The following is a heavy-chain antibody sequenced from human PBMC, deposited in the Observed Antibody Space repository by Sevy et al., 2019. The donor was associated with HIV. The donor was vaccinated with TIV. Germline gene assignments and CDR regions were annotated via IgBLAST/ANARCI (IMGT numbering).Heavy chain of an antibody. CDR3: ARASPGVVVPAAIPYYYGMDV. CDR2: IKQDGSEK. D-gene: IGHD2-2*01. V-gene: IGHV3-7*03. Sequence: GGSLRLSCAASGFTFSSYWMSWVRQAPGKGLEWVANIKQDGSEKYYVDSVKGRFTISRDNAKNSLHLQMNSLRAEDTAVYYCARASPGVVVPAAIPYYYGMDVWGQGTTVTVSS. CDR1: GFTFSSYW. J-gene: IGHJ6*02.